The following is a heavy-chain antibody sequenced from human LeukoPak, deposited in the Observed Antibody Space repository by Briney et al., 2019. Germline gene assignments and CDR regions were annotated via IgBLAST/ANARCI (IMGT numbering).Heavy chain of an antibody. D-gene: IGHD3-16*01. CDR3: ARGLYYYGTDAFDI. J-gene: IGHJ3*02. CDR2: ISASGNYI. CDR1: GFSFSSYS. V-gene: IGHV3-21*01. Sequence: GGSLRLSCAAPGFSFSSYSMNWVRQAPGGGLEWVSSISASGNYIYYADSVKGGFTISRASEEQSLYRQVNSLGAEDTAVYYCARGLYYYGTDAFDIWGQGTMVTVS.